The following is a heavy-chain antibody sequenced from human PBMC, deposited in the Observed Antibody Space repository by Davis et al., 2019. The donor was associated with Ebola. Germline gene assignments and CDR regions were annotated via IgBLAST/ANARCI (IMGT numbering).Heavy chain of an antibody. Sequence: PGGSLRLSCTDSVITFSSYAVTWVRQAPGKGLEWVSAISGSGGSTYYADSVKGRFTISRDNSKKTLYLQMNSLRAEDTAVYYCARNYRPDGMDVWGQGTTVTVSS. D-gene: IGHD3-16*02. V-gene: IGHV3-23*01. J-gene: IGHJ6*02. CDR3: ARNYRPDGMDV. CDR2: ISGSGGST. CDR1: VITFSSYA.